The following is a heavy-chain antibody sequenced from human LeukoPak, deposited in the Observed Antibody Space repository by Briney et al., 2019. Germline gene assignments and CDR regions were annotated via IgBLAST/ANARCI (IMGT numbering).Heavy chain of an antibody. CDR1: KFTFRHYG. V-gene: IGHV3-33*06. CDR2: IWNDGSSQ. D-gene: IGHD4-11*01. J-gene: IGHJ4*02. CDR3: AKDAERGFDYSNSLDK. Sequence: GGSLRLSCAASKFTFRHYGMHWARQAPGKGLEWVAVIWNDGSSQYYADSVKGRFTVSRDNSQNTLFLQMNNLRPEDTAVYYCAKDAERGFDYSNSLDKWGQGTLVTVSS.